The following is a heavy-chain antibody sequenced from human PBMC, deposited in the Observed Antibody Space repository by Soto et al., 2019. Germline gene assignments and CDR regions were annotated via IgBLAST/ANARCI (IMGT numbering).Heavy chain of an antibody. CDR2: ISGSGGST. CDR1: GFTFSSYA. Sequence: EVQLLESGGGLVQPGGSLRLSCAASGFTFSSYAMSWVRQAPGKGLEWVSAISGSGGSTYYADSVKGRFTISRDNSKNTLYLQMNSLRAEDTAVYYCAKDSNYYDSSGYYYEGYFDYWGQGTLFTVSS. J-gene: IGHJ4*02. V-gene: IGHV3-23*01. D-gene: IGHD3-22*01. CDR3: AKDSNYYDSSGYYYEGYFDY.